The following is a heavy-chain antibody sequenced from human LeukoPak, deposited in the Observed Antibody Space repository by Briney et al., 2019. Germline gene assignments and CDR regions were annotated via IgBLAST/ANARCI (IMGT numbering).Heavy chain of an antibody. V-gene: IGHV4-4*02. Sequence: SSETLSLTCGVSGGSITSTNWWRWVRQPPGQGLEWIGEVSLSGLTNYNPPLNSRVIMALDTSKNHLSLNLTSVTAADTAVYFCSRENGAFSPFGYWGQGTLVTVPS. CDR2: VSLSGLT. J-gene: IGHJ4*02. CDR3: SRENGAFSPFGY. CDR1: GGSITSTNW. D-gene: IGHD2-8*01.